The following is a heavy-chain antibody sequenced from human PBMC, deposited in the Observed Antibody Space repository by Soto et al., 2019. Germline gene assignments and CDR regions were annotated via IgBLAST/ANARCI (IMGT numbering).Heavy chain of an antibody. CDR2: INPSGGGT. Sequence: QVQLVQSGAEVKKPGASIKVSCKASGYTFTSYYLHWVRQAPAQGLEWMGIINPSGGGTSYAQKFQSRFTMTIDSSTSTVYMELSSLISDDTAVYYCTRARETSMITRLFDYWGQGTLVTVSS. V-gene: IGHV1-46*03. CDR1: GYTFTSYY. CDR3: TRARETSMITRLFDY. J-gene: IGHJ4*02. D-gene: IGHD5-18*01.